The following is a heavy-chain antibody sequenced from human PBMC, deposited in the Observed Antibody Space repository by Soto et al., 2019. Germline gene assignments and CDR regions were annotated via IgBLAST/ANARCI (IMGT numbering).Heavy chain of an antibody. J-gene: IGHJ6*02. CDR1: GYSFTSYW. CDR3: ARFLNPPWYYGMDV. CDR2: IDPSDSYT. V-gene: IGHV5-10-1*01. Sequence: GESLKISCKGSGYSFTSYWISWVRQMPGKGLEWMGRIDPSDSYTNYSPSFQGHVTISADKSISTAYLQWSSLKAPDTAMYYCARFLNPPWYYGMDVWGQGTTVTVSS.